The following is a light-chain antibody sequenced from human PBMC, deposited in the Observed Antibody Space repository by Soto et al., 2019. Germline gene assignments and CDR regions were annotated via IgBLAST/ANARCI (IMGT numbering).Light chain of an antibody. CDR1: QSISRR. Sequence: DNQMTQSPSTLSASVGDRVTITCRASQSISRRLAWFQQKPGKAPKVLIYDASSLKSGVPSRFSGSGSGTEFTLTISSLQPDDFATYYCHQYKSYSTFGQGTTLEIK. J-gene: IGKJ2*01. CDR2: DAS. CDR3: HQYKSYST. V-gene: IGKV1-5*01.